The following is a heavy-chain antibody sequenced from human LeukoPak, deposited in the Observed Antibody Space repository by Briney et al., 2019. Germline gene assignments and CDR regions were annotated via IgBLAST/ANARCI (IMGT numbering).Heavy chain of an antibody. J-gene: IGHJ6*03. CDR1: GFTFSSFE. CDR3: ARDLLWSGYYSRYYYMDV. D-gene: IGHD3-3*01. Sequence: GGSLRLSCAASGFTFSSFEMNWVRQAPGKGLDWVSYISSSVNTIYYADSVKGRFTISRDNAKNSLYLQMNSLRAEDTAVYYCARDLLWSGYYSRYYYMDVWGKGTTVTVSS. V-gene: IGHV3-48*03. CDR2: ISSSVNTI.